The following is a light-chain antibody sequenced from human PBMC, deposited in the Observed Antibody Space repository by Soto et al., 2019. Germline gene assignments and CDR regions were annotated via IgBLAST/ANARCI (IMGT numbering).Light chain of an antibody. Sequence: QSVLTQSPSASASLGASVTLTCTPSSGHSSYAIAWHQQQPEKGPRYLMKLNSDGSHSKGDGIPDRFSGSSSGAERYLTISSLQSEDEADYYCQTWGTGIHVVFGGGTQLTVL. V-gene: IGLV4-69*01. CDR2: LNSDGSH. CDR1: SGHSSYA. CDR3: QTWGTGIHVV. J-gene: IGLJ2*01.